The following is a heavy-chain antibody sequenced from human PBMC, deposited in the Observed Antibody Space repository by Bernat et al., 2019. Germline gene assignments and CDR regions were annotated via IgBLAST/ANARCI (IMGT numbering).Heavy chain of an antibody. CDR2: IIPIFGTA. D-gene: IGHD6-13*01. CDR1: GGTFSSYA. V-gene: IGHV1-69*01. Sequence: QVQLVQSGAEVKKPGSSVKVSCKTSGGTFSSYAISWVRQAPGQGLEWMGGIIPIFGTANYAQKFQGRVTITADESTSTAYMELSSLRSEDTAVYYCARDRDSSSWYGWFDPWGQGTLVTVSS. J-gene: IGHJ5*02. CDR3: ARDRDSSSWYGWFDP.